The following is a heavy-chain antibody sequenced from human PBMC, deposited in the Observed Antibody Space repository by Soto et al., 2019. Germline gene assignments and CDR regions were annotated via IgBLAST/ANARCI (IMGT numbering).Heavy chain of an antibody. Sequence: GGSLRLSCAASGFTVSSNYMSWVRQAPGKGLEWVSVIYSGGSTYYADSMKGRFTISRDNSKNTLYLQMNSLRAEDTAVYYCARIKLVQGGFDYWGQGTLVSVSS. CDR1: GFTVSSNY. CDR2: IYSGGST. V-gene: IGHV3-66*01. CDR3: ARIKLVQGGFDY. J-gene: IGHJ4*02. D-gene: IGHD2-8*02.